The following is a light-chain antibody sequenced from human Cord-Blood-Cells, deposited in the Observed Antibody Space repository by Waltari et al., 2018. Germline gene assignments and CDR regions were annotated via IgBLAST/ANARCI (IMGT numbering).Light chain of an antibody. CDR3: AAWDDSLNGPV. J-gene: IGLJ3*02. V-gene: IGLV1-44*01. Sequence: QPVLTPPPSASGTPGQRVTISCSGRSSNIGSNTVNWYQQRPGTAPKLLIYSNNQRPSGVPDRFSGSKSGTSASLAISGLQSEDEADYYCAAWDDSLNGPVFGGGTKLTVL. CDR2: SNN. CDR1: SSNIGSNT.